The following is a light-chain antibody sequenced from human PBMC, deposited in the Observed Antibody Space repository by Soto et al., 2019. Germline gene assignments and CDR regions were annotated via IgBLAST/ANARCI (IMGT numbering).Light chain of an antibody. CDR3: QQRSNWPPDIT. Sequence: EIIMTQSPGTLSVSPGERATLSCRAAQGVTTNFAWYQQKSGQSPRLLIYDVSNRATGVPARFSGSGSETDFTLTISSLDPEDFGVYYCQQRSNWPPDITFGQGTRLEIK. V-gene: IGKV3-11*01. CDR1: QGVTTN. CDR2: DVS. J-gene: IGKJ5*01.